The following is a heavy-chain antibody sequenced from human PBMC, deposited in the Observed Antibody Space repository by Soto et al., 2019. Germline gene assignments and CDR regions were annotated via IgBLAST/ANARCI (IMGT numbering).Heavy chain of an antibody. Sequence: GASVKVSCKASGYTFTSYAMHWARQAPGQRLEWMGWINAGNGNTKYSQKFQGRVTITRDTSASTAYMELSSLRSEDTAVYYCARARDSSSWYWFDPWGQGTLVTVSS. D-gene: IGHD6-13*01. CDR2: INAGNGNT. J-gene: IGHJ5*02. CDR3: ARARDSSSWYWFDP. CDR1: GYTFTSYA. V-gene: IGHV1-3*01.